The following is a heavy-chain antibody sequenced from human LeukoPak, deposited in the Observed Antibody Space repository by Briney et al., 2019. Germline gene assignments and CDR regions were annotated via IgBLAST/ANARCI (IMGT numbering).Heavy chain of an antibody. CDR1: GFSFNTYE. CDR3: ARRQYYDNGMDV. J-gene: IGHJ6*02. Sequence: PSGSLTLSCAASGFSFNTYEMNWVRQAPGKGLERVSYISSGGSSIYYADSVKGRFTIFRDNAKKSLYLQMNSLGAENTAVYYFARRQYYDNGMDVWGRGTTVTVSS. V-gene: IGHV3-48*03. CDR2: ISSGGSSI.